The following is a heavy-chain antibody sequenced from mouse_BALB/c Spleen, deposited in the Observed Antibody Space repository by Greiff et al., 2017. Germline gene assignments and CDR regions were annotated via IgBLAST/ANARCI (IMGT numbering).Heavy chain of an antibody. CDR2: IYPYNGGT. V-gene: IGHV1S29*02. J-gene: IGHJ2*01. Sequence: EVQLQQSGPELVKPGASVKISCKASGYTFTDYNMHWVKQSHGKSLEWIGYIYPYNGGTGYNQKFKSKATLTVDNSSNTAYMELRSLTSEDSAVYYCARGDYGYYFDYWGQGTTLTVSS. D-gene: IGHD1-2*01. CDR3: ARGDYGYYFDY. CDR1: GYTFTDYN.